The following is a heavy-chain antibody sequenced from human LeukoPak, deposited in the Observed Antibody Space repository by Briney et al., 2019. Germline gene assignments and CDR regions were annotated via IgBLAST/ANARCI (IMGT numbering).Heavy chain of an antibody. CDR3: AGMYGSGSYSYYYYGMDV. D-gene: IGHD3-10*01. Sequence: GGSLRLSCAASGFTFSSYGMHWVRQAQGKGLEWVAVIWYDGSNKYYADSVKGRFTISRDNSKNTLYLQMNSLRAEDTAVYYCAGMYGSGSYSYYYYGMDVWGQGTTVTVSS. V-gene: IGHV3-33*08. J-gene: IGHJ6*02. CDR2: IWYDGSNK. CDR1: GFTFSSYG.